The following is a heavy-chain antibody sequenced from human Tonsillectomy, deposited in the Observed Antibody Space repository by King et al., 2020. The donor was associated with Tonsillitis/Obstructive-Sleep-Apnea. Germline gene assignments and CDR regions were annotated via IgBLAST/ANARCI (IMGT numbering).Heavy chain of an antibody. CDR1: GFSLSNARVG. D-gene: IGHD3-3*01. J-gene: IGHJ6*02. Sequence: TLKESGPVLVKPTETLTLTCTVSGFSLSNARVGVNWIRQPPGKALEWLALIFSDDEKSYKTSLKYRLTISKDTSKSQVVLTMTNMDPVDTATYCCARMAGDVFWMYGMDVWGQGTTVTVSS. CDR3: ARMAGDVFWMYGMDV. V-gene: IGHV2-26*01. CDR2: IFSDDEK.